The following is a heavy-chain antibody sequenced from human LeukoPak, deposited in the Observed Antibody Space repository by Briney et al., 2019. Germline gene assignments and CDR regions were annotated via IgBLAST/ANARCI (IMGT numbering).Heavy chain of an antibody. CDR3: ARGVRQDDAFDI. J-gene: IGHJ3*02. V-gene: IGHV4-34*01. CDR1: GESFSGYY. Sequence: SETLSLTCAVYGESFSGYYWSWIRQPPGKGLEWIGEINHSGSTNYNPSLKSRVTISVDTSKNQFSLKLSSVTAADTAVYYCARGVRQDDAFDIWGQGTMVTVSS. CDR2: INHSGST.